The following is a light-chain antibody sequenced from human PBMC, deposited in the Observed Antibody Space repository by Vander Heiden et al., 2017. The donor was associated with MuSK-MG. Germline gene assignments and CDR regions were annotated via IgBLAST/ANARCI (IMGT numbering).Light chain of an antibody. V-gene: IGLV2-14*03. J-gene: IGLJ1*01. Sequence: QSALPHPRSVSGSPSPSITIRVTGTSTDVGGYNYASWNQQPPGKAPQLMIYDVSSRPSGVSTRYAGSKSGNTASLTIAGLQAEDEADYYCNSYTSSSPTYVFGTGTKVTVL. CDR2: DVS. CDR3: NSYTSSSPTYV. CDR1: STDVGGYNY.